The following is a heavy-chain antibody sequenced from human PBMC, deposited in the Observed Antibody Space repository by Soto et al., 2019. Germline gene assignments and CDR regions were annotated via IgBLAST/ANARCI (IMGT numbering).Heavy chain of an antibody. Sequence: ASVKVSCKASCYTFTSYGISWGRQAPGQGLEWMGWISAYNGKTNYAQKFQGRVTITADESTSTAYMELSSLRSEDTAVYYCARARIGTYYYDSSGYSLYYFDYWGQGTLVTVSS. CDR2: ISAYNGKT. D-gene: IGHD3-22*01. J-gene: IGHJ4*02. V-gene: IGHV1-18*01. CDR1: CYTFTSYG. CDR3: ARARIGTYYYDSSGYSLYYFDY.